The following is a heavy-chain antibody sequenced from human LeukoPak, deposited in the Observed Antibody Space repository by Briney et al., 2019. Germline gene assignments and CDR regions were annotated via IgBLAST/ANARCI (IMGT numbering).Heavy chain of an antibody. CDR1: GFTFSSYG. J-gene: IGHJ4*02. CDR3: AKPSFDDSSGYYPDY. CDR2: ISYDGSNK. D-gene: IGHD3-22*01. Sequence: GGSLRLSCAASGFTFSSYGMHWVRQAPGKGLEWVAVISYDGSNKYYADSVKGRFTISRDNSKNTLYLRMNSLRAEDTAVYYCAKPSFDDSSGYYPDYCGQGTLVTVSS. V-gene: IGHV3-30*18.